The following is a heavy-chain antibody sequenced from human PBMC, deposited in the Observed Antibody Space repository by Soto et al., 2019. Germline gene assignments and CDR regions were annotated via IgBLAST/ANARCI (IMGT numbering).Heavy chain of an antibody. J-gene: IGHJ1*01. D-gene: IGHD6-13*01. CDR3: ARASRIAAADSAEYFQH. CDR1: GYTFTSYG. Sequence: QVQLVQSGAEVKKPGASVKVSCKASGYTFTSYGISWVRQAPGQGLEWMGWISAYTGNTNYAQKLQGRVTMTTDTSTSTAYMELRSLRSDDTSVYYCARASRIAAADSAEYFQHWGQGTLVTVSS. CDR2: ISAYTGNT. V-gene: IGHV1-18*01.